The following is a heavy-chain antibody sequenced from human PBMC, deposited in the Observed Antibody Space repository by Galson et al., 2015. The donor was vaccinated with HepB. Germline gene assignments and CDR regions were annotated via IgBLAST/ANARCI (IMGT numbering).Heavy chain of an antibody. Sequence: TLSLTCTVSGDTINNDGYYWTWVRQPPGTGLEWIGFIHYTGRTFYNPSLESRVYISVDTSKNQFSLRLTSVTAADTAVYYCARELPGIAVPGSLGWFDSWGQGVLVTVSS. CDR3: ARELPGIAVPGSLGWFDS. V-gene: IGHV4-31*03. CDR2: IHYTGRT. D-gene: IGHD6-19*01. J-gene: IGHJ5*01. CDR1: GDTINNDGYY.